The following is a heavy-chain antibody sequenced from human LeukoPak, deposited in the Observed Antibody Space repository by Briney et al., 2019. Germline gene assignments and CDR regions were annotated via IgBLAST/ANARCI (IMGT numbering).Heavy chain of an antibody. CDR3: ARGSHPTVVTPFWFDP. CDR2: IYTSGST. J-gene: IGHJ5*02. CDR1: GGSISSYY. V-gene: IGHV4-4*07. D-gene: IGHD4-23*01. Sequence: SETLSLTCTVSGGSISSYYWSWIRQPAGKGLEWIGRIYTSGSTNYNPSLKSRVTMSVDTSKNQFSLKLSSVTAADTAVYYCARGSHPTVVTPFWFDPWGQGTLVTVSS.